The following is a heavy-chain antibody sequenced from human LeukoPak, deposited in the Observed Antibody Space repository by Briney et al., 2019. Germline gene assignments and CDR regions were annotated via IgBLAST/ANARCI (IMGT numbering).Heavy chain of an antibody. CDR3: AKAFRDGYNPIDY. CDR2: ISSSSSYI. V-gene: IGHV3-21*01. D-gene: IGHD5-24*01. J-gene: IGHJ4*02. Sequence: GGSLRLSCAASGFTFSSYSINWVRQAPGRGLEWVSSISSSSSYIYYADSVKGRFTISRDNAKNSLYLQMDSLRAEDTAVYYCAKAFRDGYNPIDYWGQGTLVTVSS. CDR1: GFTFSSYS.